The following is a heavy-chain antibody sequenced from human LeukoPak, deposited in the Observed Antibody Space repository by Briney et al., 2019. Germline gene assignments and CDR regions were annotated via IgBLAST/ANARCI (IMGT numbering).Heavy chain of an antibody. V-gene: IGHV4-59*01. CDR3: AREGYSSGWSRAEYFQH. J-gene: IGHJ1*01. CDR1: GGSISSYY. Sequence: SETLSLTCTVSGGSISSYYWSWIWQPPGKGLEWIGYIYYGGSTNYNPSLKSRVTISVDTSKNQFSLKLSSVTAADTAVYYCAREGYSSGWSRAEYFQHWGQGTLVTVSS. D-gene: IGHD6-19*01. CDR2: IYYGGST.